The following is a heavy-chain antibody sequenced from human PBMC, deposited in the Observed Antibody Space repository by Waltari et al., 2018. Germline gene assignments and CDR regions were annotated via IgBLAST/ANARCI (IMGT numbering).Heavy chain of an antibody. CDR3: ARDWHSSSSVDY. CDR1: GYTFTSYG. J-gene: IGHJ4*02. V-gene: IGHV1-18*01. Sequence: QVQLVQSGAEVKKPGASVKVSCKASGYTFTSYGISWVRQAPGQGLEWMGWIRAFHGNANYAQKLRGRVTMTTDTSTRTAYMELRRLRAEDAAVYYCARDWHSSSSVDYWGQGTLVTVSS. D-gene: IGHD6-6*01. CDR2: IRAFHGNA.